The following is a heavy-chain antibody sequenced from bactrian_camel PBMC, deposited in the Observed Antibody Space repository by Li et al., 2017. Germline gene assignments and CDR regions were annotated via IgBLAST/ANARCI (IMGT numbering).Heavy chain of an antibody. Sequence: VQLVESGGGLVQPGGSLRVSCAGSGFTFGNYAMSWVRQAPGKGLEWVSDIRNNGDRTSYADSVKDRFTISSDDARNVVYLQLNSLRTEDMAMYYCTKLEWVFGGPNFAYWGQGTQVTVS. CDR1: GFTFGNYA. D-gene: IGHD8*01. V-gene: IGHV3S40*01. J-gene: IGHJ6*01. CDR3: TKLEWVFGGPNFAY. CDR2: IRNNGDRT.